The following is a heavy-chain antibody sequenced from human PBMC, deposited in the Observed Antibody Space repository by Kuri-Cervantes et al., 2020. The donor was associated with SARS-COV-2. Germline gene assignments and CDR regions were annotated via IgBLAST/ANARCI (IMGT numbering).Heavy chain of an antibody. J-gene: IGHJ2*01. CDR2: ISGSGGST. Sequence: GESLKISCAASGFTFSSYAMSWVRQAPGKGLEWVSAISGSGGSTYYADSVKGRFTISRDNSKNTLYLQMNSLRAEDTAVYYCARTRSPRNTAVWYFDLWGRGTLVTVSS. CDR3: ARTRSPRNTAVWYFDL. V-gene: IGHV3-23*01. D-gene: IGHD6-13*01. CDR1: GFTFSSYA.